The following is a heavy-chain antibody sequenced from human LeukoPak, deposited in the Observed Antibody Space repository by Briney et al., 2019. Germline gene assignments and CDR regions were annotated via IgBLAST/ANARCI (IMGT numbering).Heavy chain of an antibody. J-gene: IGHJ4*02. CDR3: AREEYCSADCMRYFDF. V-gene: IGHV3-74*01. D-gene: IGHD2-15*01. CDR1: GFTFSSYW. CDR2: INSDGSTT. Sequence: PGGSLRPSCAAPGFTFSSYWMHWVRQAPGKGLVCVSRINSDGSTTSYADCVKGRVTISRDNAKNTLYLQMNSLRAEDTAVYYCAREEYCSADCMRYFDFWCQGALVTVSS.